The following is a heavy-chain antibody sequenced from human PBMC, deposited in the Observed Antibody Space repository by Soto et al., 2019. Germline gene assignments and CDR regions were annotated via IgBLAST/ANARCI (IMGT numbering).Heavy chain of an antibody. CDR2: ISAYNGNT. J-gene: IGHJ4*02. Sequence: QVQLVQSGAEVKKPGASVKVSCKASGYTFTNFGISWVRQAPGQGLEWMGWISAYNGNTNYAQNLQGRVTMNTDTXXXXXXXXXXXXXXXXXXXXXXAXGGTPIDYWGQGTLVTVSS. CDR1: GYTFTNFG. D-gene: IGHD2-15*01. V-gene: IGHV1-18*01. CDR3: AXGGTPIDY.